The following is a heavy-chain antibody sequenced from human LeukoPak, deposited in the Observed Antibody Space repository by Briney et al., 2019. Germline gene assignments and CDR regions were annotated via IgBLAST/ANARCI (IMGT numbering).Heavy chain of an antibody. J-gene: IGHJ6*03. CDR1: GFNFGTYW. V-gene: IGHV4-34*01. D-gene: IGHD3-22*01. Sequence: GSLRLSCTAAGFNFGTYWMSWVRQTPEKGLEWIGEMNPSGSTNYNPSLKSRVTISVDTSKNQFSLELSSVTAADTAVYYCARGRQDVTMIVVMTAVSYYLDVWGKGTTVTVS. CDR2: MNPSGST. CDR3: ARGRQDVTMIVVMTAVSYYLDV.